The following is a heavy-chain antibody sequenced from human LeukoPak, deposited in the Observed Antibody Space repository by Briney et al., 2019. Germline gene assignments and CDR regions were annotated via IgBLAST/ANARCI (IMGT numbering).Heavy chain of an antibody. D-gene: IGHD6-13*01. CDR3: ARSSKGYSSSWFDY. V-gene: IGHV1-46*01. Sequence: TSVKGSCKASGYTFTSDYMHWVRHTPGQGLVWMGIINPSSGSTSYAQKFQGRVTMTRDTSTSTVYMELSSLRSEDTAVYYCARSSKGYSSSWFDYWGQGTLVTVSS. CDR2: INPSSGST. J-gene: IGHJ4*02. CDR1: GYTFTSDY.